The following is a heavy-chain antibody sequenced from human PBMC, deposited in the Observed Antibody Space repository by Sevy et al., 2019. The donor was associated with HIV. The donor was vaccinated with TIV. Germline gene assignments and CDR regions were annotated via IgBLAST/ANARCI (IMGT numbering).Heavy chain of an antibody. D-gene: IGHD2-2*01. CDR2: IYYSGST. CDR3: ARIVVVPAARSYYYGMDV. V-gene: IGHV4-39*01. Sequence: SETLSLTCTVSGGSISSSSYYWGWIRQPPGKGLEWIGSIYYSGSTYYNPSLKSRVTISVDTSKNQFSLKLSSVTAADTAVYYCARIVVVPAARSYYYGMDVWGQRTTVTVSS. J-gene: IGHJ6*02. CDR1: GGSISSSSYY.